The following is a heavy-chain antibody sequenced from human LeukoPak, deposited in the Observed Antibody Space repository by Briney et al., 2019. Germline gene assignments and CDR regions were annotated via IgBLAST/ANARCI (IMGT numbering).Heavy chain of an antibody. CDR3: ARDEAAAGTDY. J-gene: IGHJ4*02. Sequence: GGSLRLSCAASRFTFSSYAMHWVRQAPGKGLEWVAVISYDGSNKYYADSVKGRFTISRDNSKNTLCLQMNSLRAEDTAVYYCARDEAAAGTDYWGQGTLVTVSS. D-gene: IGHD6-13*01. V-gene: IGHV3-30-3*01. CDR2: ISYDGSNK. CDR1: RFTFSSYA.